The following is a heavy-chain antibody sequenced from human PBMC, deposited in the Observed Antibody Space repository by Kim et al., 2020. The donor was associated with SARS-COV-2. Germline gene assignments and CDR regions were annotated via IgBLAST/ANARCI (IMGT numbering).Heavy chain of an antibody. V-gene: IGHV4-31*02. D-gene: IGHD2-15*01. Sequence: KSRVTISVDTSKNQFSLKVTSVTAADTALYYCARFQRVVVAAALLDAFDIWGQGTMVTVSS. J-gene: IGHJ3*02. CDR3: ARFQRVVVAAALLDAFDI.